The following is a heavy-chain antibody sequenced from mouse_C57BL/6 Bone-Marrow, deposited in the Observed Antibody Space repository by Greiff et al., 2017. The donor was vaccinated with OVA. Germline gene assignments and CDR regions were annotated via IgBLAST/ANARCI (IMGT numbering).Heavy chain of an antibody. CDR1: GYTFTDYE. CDR2: IDPETGGP. CDR3: TRMTTVDY. V-gene: IGHV1-15*01. J-gene: IGHJ2*01. Sequence: QVQLQQSGAELVRPGASVTLSCQASGYTFTDYEMHWVKPTPVHGLEWIGAIDPETGGPAYNQQFKGHAILTADNSSSTAYMELHSLTTEDAAVYYCTRMTTVDYWGQGTTRTVSS. D-gene: IGHD1-1*01.